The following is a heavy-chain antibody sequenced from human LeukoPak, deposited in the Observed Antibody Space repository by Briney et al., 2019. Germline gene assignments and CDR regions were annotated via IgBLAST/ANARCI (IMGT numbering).Heavy chain of an antibody. V-gene: IGHV3-30*02. Sequence: GGSLRLSCAASGFTFSSYGMHWVRQAPGKGLEWVAFIRYDGSNKYYADSVKGRFTISRDNSKNTLYLQMNSLRAEDTAVYYCAKVTGIAAAGTPRFDPWGQGTLVTVSS. J-gene: IGHJ5*02. CDR1: GFTFSSYG. CDR3: AKVTGIAAAGTPRFDP. CDR2: IRYDGSNK. D-gene: IGHD6-13*01.